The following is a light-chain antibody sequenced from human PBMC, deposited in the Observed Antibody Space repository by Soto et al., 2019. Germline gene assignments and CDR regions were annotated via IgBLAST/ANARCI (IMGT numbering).Light chain of an antibody. CDR2: EAS. Sequence: QSALTQPGSVSGSPGQSITISCTGTSSDVGSHNLVSWYQQFPGKAPKLIIFEASKRPSGVSNRFSGSKSGSTASLTIPGLQAEDEADYYCCSNAAGSTYVFGSGTKVTVL. CDR3: CSNAAGSTYV. CDR1: SSDVGSHNL. J-gene: IGLJ1*01. V-gene: IGLV2-23*01.